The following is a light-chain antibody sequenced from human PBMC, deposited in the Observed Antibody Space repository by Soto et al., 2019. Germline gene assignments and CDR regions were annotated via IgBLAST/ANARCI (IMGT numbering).Light chain of an antibody. Sequence: DIQMTQSPSSLSASVGDRVTITCRASQDIRNELGWYQQKPGKAPERLISAASTLQRGVPSRFSGSGSGTEFTLTISSLQSEDFATYYCLQHNSYPRTFGQGTEVEIK. J-gene: IGKJ1*01. V-gene: IGKV1-17*01. CDR3: LQHNSYPRT. CDR2: AAS. CDR1: QDIRNE.